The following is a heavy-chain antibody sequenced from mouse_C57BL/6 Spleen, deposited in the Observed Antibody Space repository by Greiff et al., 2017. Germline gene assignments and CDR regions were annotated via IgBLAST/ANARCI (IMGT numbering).Heavy chain of an antibody. D-gene: IGHD3-1*01. J-gene: IGHJ4*01. CDR1: GYTFTDYN. CDR3: ARSGLLYYAMDY. Sequence: DVQLQESGPELMKPGASVKMSCKASGYTFTDYNMHWVKQSHGKSLEWIGYINPNNGGTSYNQKFKGKATLTVNKSSSTAYMELRSLTSEDSAVYYCARSGLLYYAMDYWGQGTSVTVSS. V-gene: IGHV1-22*01. CDR2: INPNNGGT.